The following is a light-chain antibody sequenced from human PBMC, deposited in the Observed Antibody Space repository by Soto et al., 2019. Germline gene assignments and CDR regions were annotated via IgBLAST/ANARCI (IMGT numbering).Light chain of an antibody. CDR3: QQFGSSPWT. V-gene: IGKV3-20*01. J-gene: IGKJ1*01. CDR1: QSVTSTY. Sequence: DIVLTQSPGTLSLSPGERATLSCRASQSVTSTYLAWYKHKPGQPPRLLIFVASSRATGVPDRFSGSGSGTEFTLTISRLEPEDFAVYYCQQFGSSPWTFGQGTKVEIK. CDR2: VAS.